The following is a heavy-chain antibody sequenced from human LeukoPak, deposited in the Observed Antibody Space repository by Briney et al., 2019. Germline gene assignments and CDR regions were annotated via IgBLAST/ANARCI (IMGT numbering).Heavy chain of an antibody. D-gene: IGHD6-19*01. CDR3: ARDTDQGIAVAGIKDYYYGMDV. J-gene: IGHJ6*02. Sequence: ASVKVSCKASGYTFTSYGISWVRQAPGQGLEWMGWISAYNGHTNYAQKLQGRVTMTTETSTSTAYMELRSLRSDDTAVYYCARDTDQGIAVAGIKDYYYGMDVWGQGTTVTVSS. CDR1: GYTFTSYG. CDR2: ISAYNGHT. V-gene: IGHV1-18*01.